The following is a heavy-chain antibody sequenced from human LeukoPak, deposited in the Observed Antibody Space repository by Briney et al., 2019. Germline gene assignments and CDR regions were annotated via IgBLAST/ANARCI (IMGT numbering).Heavy chain of an antibody. V-gene: IGHV3-30-3*01. Sequence: GGSLRLSCAASGFTFSSYAMHWVRQAPGKGLEWVAVISYDGSNKYYADSVKGRFTISRDNSKNTLYLQMNSLRAEDTAVYYCARAGYYGSGSYPRGDYWGQGTLVTVSS. CDR1: GFTFSSYA. CDR3: ARAGYYGSGSYPRGDY. J-gene: IGHJ4*02. D-gene: IGHD3-10*01. CDR2: ISYDGSNK.